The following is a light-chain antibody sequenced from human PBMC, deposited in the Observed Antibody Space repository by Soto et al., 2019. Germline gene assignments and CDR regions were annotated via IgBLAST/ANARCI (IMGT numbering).Light chain of an antibody. CDR1: NIGGKT. Sequence: SYVLTQAPSLSVAPGQTAKIVCGGDNIGGKTPHWYQQRPGQAPVMVVHDNTGRPSGIPDRFSGSTSGNTATLTNSGVEAADEADYYCQVWDSRSDQPVFGGGTQLTVL. CDR2: DNT. V-gene: IGLV3-21*02. J-gene: IGLJ3*02. CDR3: QVWDSRSDQPV.